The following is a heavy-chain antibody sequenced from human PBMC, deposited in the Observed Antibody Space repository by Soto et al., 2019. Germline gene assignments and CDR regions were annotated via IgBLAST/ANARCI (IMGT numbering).Heavy chain of an antibody. J-gene: IGHJ3*02. CDR2: MSHSGGT. Sequence: QVQLQQWGAGLLKPSETLSLTCAVYGGSVNSGNYYWSWTRQPPGKGLEWIGEMSHSGGTHFNPSLKSRVTISVDTSKNQFSLKMSSVTAADTALYYCARVERGTATTVVDAFDIWGPGTLVTVSS. V-gene: IGHV4-34*01. CDR1: GGSVNSGNYY. D-gene: IGHD1-1*01. CDR3: ARVERGTATTVVDAFDI.